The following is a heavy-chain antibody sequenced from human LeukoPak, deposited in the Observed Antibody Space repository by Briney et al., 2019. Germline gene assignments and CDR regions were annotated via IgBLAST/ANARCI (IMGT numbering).Heavy chain of an antibody. J-gene: IGHJ2*01. CDR3: ARQATVTTGYFDL. CDR1: GGSFSGYY. D-gene: IGHD4-17*01. Sequence: SGTLSLTCAVYGGSFSGYYWSWIRQPPGKGLEWIGEINHSGSTNYNPSLKSRVTISVDTSKNQFSLKLSSVTAADTAVYYCARQATVTTGYFDLWGRGTLVTVSS. CDR2: INHSGST. V-gene: IGHV4-34*01.